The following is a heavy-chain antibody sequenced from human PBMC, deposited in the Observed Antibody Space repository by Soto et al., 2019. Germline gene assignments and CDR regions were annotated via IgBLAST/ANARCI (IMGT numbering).Heavy chain of an antibody. V-gene: IGHV1-2*02. Sequence: VQLVQSGAEVKKPGASVKVSCNAAGYTFTGYYMHWVRQAPGQGLEWMGWINPNSGGTNYAQKFQGRVSMTMETSISTVDVALSRLRSDATAVYYCARGDCTGGSSYPKIWRQGPMVTVSS. D-gene: IGHD2-15*01. CDR1: GYTFTGYY. CDR2: INPNSGGT. J-gene: IGHJ3*01. CDR3: ARGDCTGGSSYPKI.